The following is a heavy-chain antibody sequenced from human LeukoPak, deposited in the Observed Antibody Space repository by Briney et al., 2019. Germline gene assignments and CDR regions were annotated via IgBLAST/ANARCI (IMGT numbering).Heavy chain of an antibody. CDR1: GFTFSSYG. J-gene: IGHJ4*02. CDR2: IWYDGSNK. Sequence: PGGSLRLSCAASGFTFSSYGMHWVRQAPGKGLEWVAVIWYDGSNKYYADSVKGRFTISRDNSKNTLYLQMNSLRAEDTAVYYCARVWTTVTMYHFDYWGQGTLVTVSS. CDR3: ARVWTTVTMYHFDY. V-gene: IGHV3-33*01. D-gene: IGHD4-11*01.